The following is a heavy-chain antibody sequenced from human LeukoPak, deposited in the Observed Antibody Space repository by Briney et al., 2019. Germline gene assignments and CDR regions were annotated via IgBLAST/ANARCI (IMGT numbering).Heavy chain of an antibody. CDR2: IGSTSSTI. J-gene: IGHJ3*01. CDR1: GFIFSNYN. CDR3: ARESPWGFDAFDV. V-gene: IGHV3-48*01. D-gene: IGHD7-27*01. Sequence: GGSLRLSCAASGFIFSNYNMNWVRQSPGEGLEWFSYIGSTSSTIHYADSVKGRFTISRDNAKSSLYLQMNSLRAEDTAVYYCARESPWGFDAFDVWGQGTVVTVSS.